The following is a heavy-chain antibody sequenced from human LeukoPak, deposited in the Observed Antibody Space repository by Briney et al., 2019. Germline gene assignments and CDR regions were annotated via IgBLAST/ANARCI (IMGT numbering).Heavy chain of an antibody. CDR3: ARDGVRDGLYFDY. D-gene: IGHD5-24*01. CDR1: GFSFSSHW. Sequence: GALRLSCAASGFSFSSHWMSWVRQAPGKGLEWVANINQDGSEKNNVDSVKGRFTISRDNAKNSLYLQMNSLRAEDTAVYYCARDGVRDGLYFDYWGQGTPVTVSS. J-gene: IGHJ4*02. V-gene: IGHV3-7*01. CDR2: INQDGSEK.